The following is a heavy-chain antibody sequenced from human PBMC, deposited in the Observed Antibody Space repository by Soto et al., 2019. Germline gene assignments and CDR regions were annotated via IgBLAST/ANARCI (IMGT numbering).Heavy chain of an antibody. J-gene: IGHJ4*02. V-gene: IGHV3-74*01. CDR2: ISGDGTTI. Sequence: EVQLVESGGDSVQPGGSLRLSCAASGFPFSSYWMHWVRHTPGKGLEWVSRISGDGTTIYYADSVTGRFTVSRDNAKNTLSLQMSGLGAEDTAVYYCAREYYGLLTGYYNDHWGQGTLVNVSS. CDR1: GFPFSSYW. CDR3: AREYYGLLTGYYNDH. D-gene: IGHD3-9*01.